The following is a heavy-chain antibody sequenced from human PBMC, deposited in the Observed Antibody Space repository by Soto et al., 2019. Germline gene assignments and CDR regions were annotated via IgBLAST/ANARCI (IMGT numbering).Heavy chain of an antibody. Sequence: EVQLVESGGGLVQPGGSLRLSCAASGFTFSSYDMHWVRQATGKGLEWVSAIGTAGDTYYPGSVKGRFTISRENAKNSLYLQMSSLRAGDTAVYYCARGGIAAAGMKYYYYYYYMDVWGKGTTVTVSS. J-gene: IGHJ6*03. CDR3: ARGGIAAAGMKYYYYYYYMDV. CDR1: GFTFSSYD. CDR2: IGTAGDT. V-gene: IGHV3-13*01. D-gene: IGHD6-13*01.